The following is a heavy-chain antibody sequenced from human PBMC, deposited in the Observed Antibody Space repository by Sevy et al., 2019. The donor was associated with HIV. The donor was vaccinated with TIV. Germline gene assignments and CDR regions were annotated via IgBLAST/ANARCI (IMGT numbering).Heavy chain of an antibody. D-gene: IGHD4-17*01. V-gene: IGHV4-39*01. CDR2: IDYIGTT. CDR1: SGSISSSSYY. CDR3: ARYLRGDHAGGFDF. Sequence: SETLSLTCTVSSGSISSSSYYWGWIRQSPGKGLEWIASIDYIGTTYYNLALKSRVTITGDRSKNEVSLNLSFVTAADAAVYYCARYLRGDHAGGFDFWGQGTPVTVSS. J-gene: IGHJ5*01.